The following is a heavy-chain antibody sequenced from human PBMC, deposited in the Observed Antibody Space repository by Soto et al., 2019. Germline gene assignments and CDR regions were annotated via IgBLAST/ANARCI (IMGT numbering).Heavy chain of an antibody. CDR3: ARRENWNDSGDYYYYYYMDV. J-gene: IGHJ6*03. CDR1: GGSISSSSYY. CDR2: IYYSGST. D-gene: IGHD1-1*01. Sequence: SETLSLTCTVSGGSISSSSYYWGWIRQPPGKGLEWIGSIYYSGSTYYNPSLKSRVTISVDTSKNQFSLKLSSVTAADTAVYYCARRENWNDSGDYYYYYYMDVWGKGTTVTVSS. V-gene: IGHV4-39*01.